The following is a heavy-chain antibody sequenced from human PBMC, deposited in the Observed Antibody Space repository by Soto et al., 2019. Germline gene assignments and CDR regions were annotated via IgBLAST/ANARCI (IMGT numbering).Heavy chain of an antibody. J-gene: IGHJ5*02. CDR3: ARGVDYAHESNWFDP. D-gene: IGHD4-17*01. Sequence: ASVKVSCKASGGTFSSYAISWERQAPGQGLEWMGGVIPIFGTANYAQKFQGRVTITADESTSTAYMELSSLRSEDSAVYYCARGVDYAHESNWFDPWGQGTLVTVSS. CDR2: VIPIFGTA. CDR1: GGTFSSYA. V-gene: IGHV1-69*13.